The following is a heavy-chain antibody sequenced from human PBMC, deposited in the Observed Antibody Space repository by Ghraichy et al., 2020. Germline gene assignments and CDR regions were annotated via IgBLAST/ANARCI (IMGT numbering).Heavy chain of an antibody. D-gene: IGHD6-19*01. J-gene: IGHJ1*01. Sequence: GGSLRLSCAASGFTFSSYAMHWVRQAPGKGLEWVAVISYDGSNKYYADSVKGRFTISRDNSKNTLYLQMNSLRAEDTAVYYCARVVSSGGNEYFQHWGQGTLVTVSS. V-gene: IGHV3-30-3*01. CDR2: ISYDGSNK. CDR3: ARVVSSGGNEYFQH. CDR1: GFTFSSYA.